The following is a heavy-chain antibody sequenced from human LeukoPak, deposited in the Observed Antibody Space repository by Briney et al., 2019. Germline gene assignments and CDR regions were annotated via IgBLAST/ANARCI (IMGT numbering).Heavy chain of an antibody. V-gene: IGHV3-11*04. J-gene: IGHJ4*02. CDR3: ARDSTISARPRDY. Sequence: PGGSLRLSCAASGFTFSGYSMSWIRQAPGKGLEWVSYISSSASTIYYADSVKGRFTISRDNAKNSLYLQMNSLRAEDTAVYYCARDSTISARPRDYWGQGTLVTVSS. CDR1: GFTFSGYS. D-gene: IGHD6-6*01. CDR2: ISSSASTI.